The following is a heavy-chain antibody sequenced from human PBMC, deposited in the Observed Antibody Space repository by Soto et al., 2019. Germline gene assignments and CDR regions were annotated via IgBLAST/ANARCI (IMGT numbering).Heavy chain of an antibody. J-gene: IGHJ4*02. Sequence: ASVKVSCKASGYTFTSYGISWVRQAPGQGLEWMGWISAYNGNTNYAQKLQGRVTMTTDTSTSTAYMELRSLRSDDTAVYYCARLNSSGYYYATFDYWGQGTLVTVSS. CDR2: ISAYNGNT. D-gene: IGHD3-22*01. CDR1: GYTFTSYG. CDR3: ARLNSSGYYYATFDY. V-gene: IGHV1-18*01.